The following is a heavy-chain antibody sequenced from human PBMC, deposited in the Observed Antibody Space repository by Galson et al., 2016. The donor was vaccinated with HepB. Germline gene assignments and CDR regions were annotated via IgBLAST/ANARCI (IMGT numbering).Heavy chain of an antibody. J-gene: IGHJ6*02. Sequence: SLRLSCAASGFTFSMYWMSWVRHAPGKGLEWVANIKQGGSGKYYVESVRGRFTISRDNSKNTLYLQMNSLRAEDTAVYYCAKDSYYDILTGPTYYYYGMDVWGQGTTVTVSS. CDR2: IKQGGSGK. V-gene: IGHV3-7*01. D-gene: IGHD3-9*01. CDR1: GFTFSMYW. CDR3: AKDSYYDILTGPTYYYYGMDV.